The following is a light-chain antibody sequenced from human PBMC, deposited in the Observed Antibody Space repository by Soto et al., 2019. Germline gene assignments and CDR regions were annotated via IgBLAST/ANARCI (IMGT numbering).Light chain of an antibody. CDR1: QNVLYNSDNKNY. V-gene: IGKV4-1*01. J-gene: IGKJ4*01. Sequence: DIVMTQSPDSLAVSLGERATINCKSSQNVLYNSDNKNYLAWYRQKPGQPPKLLIYWASTRESGVPDRFSGSGSGTDFTLTISNLQAEDVAVYYFQQYYSTPLTFGGGTTVEIK. CDR2: WAS. CDR3: QQYYSTPLT.